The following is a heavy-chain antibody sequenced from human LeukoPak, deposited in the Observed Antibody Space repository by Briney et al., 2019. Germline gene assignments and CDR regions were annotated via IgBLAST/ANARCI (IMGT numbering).Heavy chain of an antibody. CDR1: GYTFTSYD. V-gene: IGHV1-8*01. CDR2: MNPNSGNT. Sequence: ASVKVSFKASGYTFTSYDINWVRQATGQGLEWMGWMNPNSGNTGYAQKFQGRVTMTRNTSISTAYMELSSLRSEDTAVYYCARVRRDDFWSGYYTITGFDPWGQGTLVTVSS. J-gene: IGHJ5*02. D-gene: IGHD3-3*01. CDR3: ARVRRDDFWSGYYTITGFDP.